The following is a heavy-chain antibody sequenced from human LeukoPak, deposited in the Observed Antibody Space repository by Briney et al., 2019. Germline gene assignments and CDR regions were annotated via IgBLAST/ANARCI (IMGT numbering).Heavy chain of an antibody. CDR3: ARTLNYHLSAWALGY. D-gene: IGHD3-10*01. CDR2: INPVSGYT. Sequence: GASVKVSCKASGYTFTAYRMYWVRQAPGQGPEWMGWINPVSGYTDYAQKFEGRVTMTADTSIDTVYLELSGLTSDDTAVYYCARTLNYHLSAWALGYWGQGTLVTVSS. J-gene: IGHJ4*02. V-gene: IGHV1-2*02. CDR1: GYTFTAYR.